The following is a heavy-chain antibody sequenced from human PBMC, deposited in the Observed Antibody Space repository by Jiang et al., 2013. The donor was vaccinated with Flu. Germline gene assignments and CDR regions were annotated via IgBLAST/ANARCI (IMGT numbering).Heavy chain of an antibody. D-gene: IGHD3-9*01. CDR2: IYYSGSS. V-gene: IGHV4-30-2*06. CDR1: GVSMSSGGYS. J-gene: IGHJ4*02. CDR3: AREGVSDFDWSRRNFYFDY. Sequence: SGLVKPSETLSLTCAVSGVSMSSGGYSWSWIRQSPGKGLEWIGYIYYSGSSYYNPSLKSRVTISADRSKNQFSLMLSSVTAADTAVYYCAREGVSDFDWSRRNFYFDYWGQGTLVTVSS.